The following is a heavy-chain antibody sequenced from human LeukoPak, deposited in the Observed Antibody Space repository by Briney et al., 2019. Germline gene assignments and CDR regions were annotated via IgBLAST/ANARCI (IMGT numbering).Heavy chain of an antibody. D-gene: IGHD3-16*01. Sequence: PGGSLTLSCAASGFTFRNYWMHWVRQVPGEGLVWVSRINSDGSSTAYADSVRGRFTISRDNAKNTLALQMNGLRAEDTAVYYCAREGAPGGLDYWGQGTLATVSS. J-gene: IGHJ4*02. CDR2: INSDGSST. CDR1: GFTFRNYW. V-gene: IGHV3-74*01. CDR3: AREGAPGGLDY.